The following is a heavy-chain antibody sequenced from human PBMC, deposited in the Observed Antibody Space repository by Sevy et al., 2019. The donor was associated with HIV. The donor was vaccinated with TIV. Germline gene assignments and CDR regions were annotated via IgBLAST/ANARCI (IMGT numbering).Heavy chain of an antibody. CDR1: GGSFSGYY. CDR3: ARALGIAAAGTRGDGMDV. V-gene: IGHV4-34*01. CDR2: INHSGST. J-gene: IGHJ6*02. Sequence: SETLSLTCAVYGGSFSGYYWSWIRQPPGKGLEWIGEINHSGSTNYNPSLKSRVTISVDTSKNRFSLRLSPVTAADTALFYCARALGIAAAGTRGDGMDVWGQGTTVTVSS. D-gene: IGHD6-13*01.